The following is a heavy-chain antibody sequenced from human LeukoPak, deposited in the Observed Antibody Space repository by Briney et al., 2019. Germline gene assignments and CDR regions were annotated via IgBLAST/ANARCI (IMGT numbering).Heavy chain of an antibody. CDR3: ARAGYYDILTGYSPPDY. J-gene: IGHJ4*02. V-gene: IGHV1-69*13. CDR2: IIPIFGTA. D-gene: IGHD3-9*01. Sequence: GASVNVSCKASGGTFSSYAINWVRQAPGQGLEWMGGIIPIFGTANYAQKFQGRVTITADESTSTAYMELSSLRSEDTAVYYCARAGYYDILTGYSPPDYWGQGTLVTVSS. CDR1: GGTFSSYA.